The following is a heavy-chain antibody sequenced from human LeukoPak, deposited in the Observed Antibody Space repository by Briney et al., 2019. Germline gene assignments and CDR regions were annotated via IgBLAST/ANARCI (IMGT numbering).Heavy chain of an antibody. CDR1: GFTFSSYW. J-gene: IGHJ4*02. Sequence: GGSLRLSCAASGFTFSSYWMSWVRQAPGKGLEWVANIKQDGSEKYYVDSVKGRFTISRDNAKNSLYLQMNSLRAEDTAVYYCAREGVVVVPAAITYYFDYWGQGTLVTVSS. V-gene: IGHV3-7*01. CDR2: IKQDGSEK. D-gene: IGHD2-2*01. CDR3: AREGVVVVPAAITYYFDY.